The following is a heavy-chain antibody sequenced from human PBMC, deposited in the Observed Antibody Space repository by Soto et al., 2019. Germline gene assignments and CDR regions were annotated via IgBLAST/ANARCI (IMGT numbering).Heavy chain of an antibody. CDR2: IYWDDTK. CDR1: GFSLPTDRVG. Sequence: QITLKESGPTLVKPTQTLTLTCTFSGFSLPTDRVGVTWILQPPGKALEWLAVIYWDDTKTYRPSLKSRLTITKDTSKNQVALTMTDMDPVDAATYYCAHAYGGRSLYWGQGTLVTVSS. D-gene: IGHD1-26*01. J-gene: IGHJ4*02. CDR3: AHAYGGRSLY. V-gene: IGHV2-5*02.